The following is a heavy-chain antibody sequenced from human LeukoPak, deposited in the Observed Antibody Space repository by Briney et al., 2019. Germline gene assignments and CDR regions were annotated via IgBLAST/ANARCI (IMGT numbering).Heavy chain of an antibody. CDR2: ISSSSSYI. CDR1: GFTFSSYS. Sequence: GSLRLSFAASGFTFSSYSMNWVRPAPGKGLEWVSSISSSSSYIYYADSVKGRFTISRDNAKNSLYLQMSSLRAEDTAVYYCARESTVTGGISYFDYWGQGTLVTVSS. D-gene: IGHD4-17*01. V-gene: IGHV3-21*01. J-gene: IGHJ4*02. CDR3: ARESTVTGGISYFDY.